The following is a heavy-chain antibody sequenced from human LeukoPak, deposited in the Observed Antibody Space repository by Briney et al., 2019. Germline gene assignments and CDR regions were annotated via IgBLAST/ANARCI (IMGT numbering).Heavy chain of an antibody. CDR3: ARGRAVGRDGYNF. Sequence: PSETLSLTCTVSGSSISSYYWSWIRQPPGKGLEWIGYIYTSGSTNYNPSLKSRVTISVDTSKNQFSLKLSSVTAADTAVYYCARGRAVGRDGYNFWGQGTLVTVSS. J-gene: IGHJ4*02. D-gene: IGHD5-24*01. V-gene: IGHV4-4*09. CDR2: IYTSGST. CDR1: GSSISSYY.